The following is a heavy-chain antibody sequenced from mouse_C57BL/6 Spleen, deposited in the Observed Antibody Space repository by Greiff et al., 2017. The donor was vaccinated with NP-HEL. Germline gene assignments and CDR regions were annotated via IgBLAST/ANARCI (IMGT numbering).Heavy chain of an antibody. D-gene: IGHD1-1*01. Sequence: LMESGASVKMSCKASGYTFTDYNMHWVKQSHGKSLEWIGYINPNNGGTSYNQKFKGKATLTVNKSSSTAYMELRSLTSEDSAVYYCARGGYYGSSHWYFDVWGTGTTVTVSS. V-gene: IGHV1-22*01. CDR2: INPNNGGT. J-gene: IGHJ1*03. CDR3: ARGGYYGSSHWYFDV. CDR1: GYTFTDYN.